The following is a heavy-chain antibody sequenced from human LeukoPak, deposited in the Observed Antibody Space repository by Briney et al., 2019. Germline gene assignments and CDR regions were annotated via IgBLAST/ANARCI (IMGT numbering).Heavy chain of an antibody. CDR1: GGSISDSY. CDR2: IYTSGST. J-gene: IGHJ4*02. D-gene: IGHD3-10*01. V-gene: IGHV4-4*07. CDR3: ARRLWFGEAKPFDY. Sequence: SETLSLTCSVSGGSISDSYWNWIRQPAGKGLEWLGRIYTSGSTIYNPSLKSQVTMSVDTSKNQFSLKLSSVTAADTAVYYCARRLWFGEAKPFDYWGQGTLVTVSS.